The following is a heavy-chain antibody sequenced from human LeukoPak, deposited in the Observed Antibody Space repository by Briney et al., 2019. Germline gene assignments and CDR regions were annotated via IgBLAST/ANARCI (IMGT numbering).Heavy chain of an antibody. Sequence: PGGSLRLSCAASGFNFSTYNMNWVRQAPGKGLEWVSFISSTSSTIYYADSVKGRFTISRDNAENSLYLHLDSLRAEDTAVYFCARAPAASFDYWGQGLLVTVSP. CDR1: GFNFSTYN. CDR2: ISSTSSTI. V-gene: IGHV3-48*04. CDR3: ARAPAASFDY. J-gene: IGHJ4*02. D-gene: IGHD2-2*01.